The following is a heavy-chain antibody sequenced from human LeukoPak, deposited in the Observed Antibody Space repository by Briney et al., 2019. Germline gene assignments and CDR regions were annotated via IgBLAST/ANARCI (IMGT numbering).Heavy chain of an antibody. D-gene: IGHD2-2*01. J-gene: IGHJ6*02. CDR1: GGSISSYY. V-gene: IGHV4-59*01. CDR2: IYYSGST. CDR3: ARADCSSTSCYYGMDV. Sequence: PSETLSLTCTVSGGSISSYYWSWIRQPPGKGLVWIGYIYYSGSTNYNPSLKSRVTISVDTSKNQFSLKLSSVTAADTAVYYCARADCSSTSCYYGMDVWGQGTTVTVSS.